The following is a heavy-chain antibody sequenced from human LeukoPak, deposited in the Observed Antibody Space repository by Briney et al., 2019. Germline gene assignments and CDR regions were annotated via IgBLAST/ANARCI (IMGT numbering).Heavy chain of an antibody. Sequence: GGSLRLSCAASGFTFSNYAMSWVRQAPGKGLEWVSTFSRTGDTTFYADSVKGRFTISRDNSKNTPYLQMNSLRAEDTAVYFCAKDRSDLAATSAFDVWGQGTMVTASS. CDR3: AKDRSDLAATSAFDV. CDR1: GFTFSNYA. V-gene: IGHV3-23*01. CDR2: FSRTGDTT. J-gene: IGHJ3*01. D-gene: IGHD2-15*01.